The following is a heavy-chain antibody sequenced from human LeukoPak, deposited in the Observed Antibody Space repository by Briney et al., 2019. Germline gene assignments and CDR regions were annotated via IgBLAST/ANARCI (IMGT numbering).Heavy chain of an antibody. CDR3: ARDRNYYDSSGYSPYFDY. J-gene: IGHJ4*02. CDR1: GFTFSSYS. D-gene: IGHD3-22*01. Sequence: GGSLRLSCAASGFTFSSYSMNWVRQAPGKGLEWVSSISSSSSYIYYADSVKGRFTISRDNAKNSLYLQMNSLRAEDTAVYYCARDRNYYDSSGYSPYFDYWGQGTLVTVSS. CDR2: ISSSSSYI. V-gene: IGHV3-21*01.